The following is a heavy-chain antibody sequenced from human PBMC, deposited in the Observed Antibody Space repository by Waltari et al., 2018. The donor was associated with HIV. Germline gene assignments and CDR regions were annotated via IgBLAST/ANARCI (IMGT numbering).Heavy chain of an antibody. V-gene: IGHV4-59*11. CDR3: ARHPRIPEYCSTTSCYTFDH. J-gene: IGHJ4*02. Sequence: QVQLQESGPGLVKPSETLSLTCTVSGGSSSGHYWSWIRQPPGKGLEWIGYIYDSEDTHNNPSLRSRVTISIDTSKNQFSLKLSSVTAADTAVYYCARHPRIPEYCSTTSCYTFDHWGQGTLVTVSS. CDR2: IYDSEDT. D-gene: IGHD2-2*02. CDR1: GGSSSGHY.